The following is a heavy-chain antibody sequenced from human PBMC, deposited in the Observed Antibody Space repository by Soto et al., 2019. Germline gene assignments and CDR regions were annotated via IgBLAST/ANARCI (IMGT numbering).Heavy chain of an antibody. CDR1: GGSVISRNYY. CDR3: ARGWLPSPNLRFDP. V-gene: IGHV4-61*01. CDR2: LYYSGST. J-gene: IGHJ5*02. D-gene: IGHD3-22*01. Sequence: ETLSLTCTVSGGSVISRNYYWICMRQPPGKGLEWIGYLYYSGSTNYNPSLKSRVTTSADASKNQFSLKLSSVTAADTAVYYCARGWLPSPNLRFDPWGQGILVTVS.